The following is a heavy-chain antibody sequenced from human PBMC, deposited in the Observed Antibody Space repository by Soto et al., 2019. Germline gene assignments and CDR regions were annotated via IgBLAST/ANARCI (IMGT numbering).Heavy chain of an antibody. V-gene: IGHV3-9*01. CDR3: AKDITGPTVVTLDWYFDL. D-gene: IGHD2-21*02. J-gene: IGHJ2*01. Sequence: EVQLVESGGGLVQPGRSLRLSCAASGFTFDDYAMHWVRQAPGKGLEWVSGISWNSGSIGYADSVKGRFTISRDNAKNSLYLQMNSLRAEDTALYYCAKDITGPTVVTLDWYFDLWGRGTLVTVSS. CDR2: ISWNSGSI. CDR1: GFTFDDYA.